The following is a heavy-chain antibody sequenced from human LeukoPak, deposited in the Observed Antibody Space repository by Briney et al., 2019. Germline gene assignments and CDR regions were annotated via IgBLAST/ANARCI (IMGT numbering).Heavy chain of an antibody. D-gene: IGHD3-22*01. V-gene: IGHV3-30*18. J-gene: IGHJ4*02. CDR2: ISDEGSNK. Sequence: SLTLSFVASGFTFSSYGMHWVRQAPGKGLEWVAVISDEGSNKYYTDSVKGRFTISRDNSKNTLYLQINSLRTEDTAVYYCAKAGSSSGYYSRFDYWGQGTLVTVSS. CDR1: GFTFSSYG. CDR3: AKAGSSSGYYSRFDY.